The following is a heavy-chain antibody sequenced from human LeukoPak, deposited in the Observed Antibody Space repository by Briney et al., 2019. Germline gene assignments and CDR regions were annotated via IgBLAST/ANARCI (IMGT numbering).Heavy chain of an antibody. Sequence: SETLSLTCTVSGGSISSSSYYWGSIRQPPGKGLEWIGSIYYSGSTYYNPSLKSRVTISVDTSKNQFSLKLSSVTAADTAVYYCATKGYSRSLGWFDPWGQGTLVTVSS. CDR2: IYYSGST. CDR1: GGSISSSSYY. J-gene: IGHJ5*02. V-gene: IGHV4-39*01. D-gene: IGHD6-13*01. CDR3: ATKGYSRSLGWFDP.